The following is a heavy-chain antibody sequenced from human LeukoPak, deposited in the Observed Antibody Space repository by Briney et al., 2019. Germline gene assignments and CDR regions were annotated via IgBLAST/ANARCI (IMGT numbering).Heavy chain of an antibody. Sequence: GGSLRLSCAASGFTFSSYWIHWVRQAPGKGLVWVSRINSDGSRTNYADSVKGRFTISRDNAKNTLYLQTNSLRAGDTAVYYCARGNPLAYYYGSGSYEFDYWGQGTLVTVSS. J-gene: IGHJ4*02. V-gene: IGHV3-74*01. CDR3: ARGNPLAYYYGSGSYEFDY. D-gene: IGHD3-10*01. CDR1: GFTFSSYW. CDR2: INSDGSRT.